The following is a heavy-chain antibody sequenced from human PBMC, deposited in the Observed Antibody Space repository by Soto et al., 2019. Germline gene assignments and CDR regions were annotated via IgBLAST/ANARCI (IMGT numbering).Heavy chain of an antibody. CDR3: ARVLRIAARPNIWFDP. CDR1: GFTFSDYY. Sequence: GGSLRLSCAASGFTFSDYYMSWIRQAPGKGLEWVSYISSSGSTIYYADSVKGRFTISRDNAKNSLYLQMNSLRAEDTAVYYCARVLRIAARPNIWFDPWGQGTLVTVSS. V-gene: IGHV3-11*01. D-gene: IGHD6-6*01. J-gene: IGHJ5*02. CDR2: ISSSGSTI.